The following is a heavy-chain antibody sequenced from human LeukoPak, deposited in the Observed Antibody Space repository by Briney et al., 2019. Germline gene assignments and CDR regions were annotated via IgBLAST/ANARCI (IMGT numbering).Heavy chain of an antibody. CDR2: IYHSGST. Sequence: SGTLSLTCAVSGGSISSSNWWSWVRQPPGKGLEWIGEIYHSGSTNYNPSLKSRVTISVDTSKNQFSLKLSSVTAADTAVYYCARDLGSAYFDYWGQGTLVTVSS. CDR3: ARDLGSAYFDY. V-gene: IGHV4-4*02. CDR1: GGSISSSNW. D-gene: IGHD2-15*01. J-gene: IGHJ4*02.